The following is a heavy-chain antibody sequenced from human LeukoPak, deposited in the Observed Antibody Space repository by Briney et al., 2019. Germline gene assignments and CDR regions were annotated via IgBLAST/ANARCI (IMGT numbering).Heavy chain of an antibody. CDR2: ISAGGSFT. CDR3: AKVITTIGVVEASKKYYYMDV. V-gene: IGHV3-23*01. D-gene: IGHD3-3*01. CDR1: RFTFITYV. Sequence: AGGSLRLSCAASRFTFITYVMTWVRRAPGKGLEWVSRISAGGSFTYYADAVKGRFTISRDNSMNTLYLQMDSLRAEDTAVYHCAKVITTIGVVEASKKYYYMDVWGKGTTVTVSS. J-gene: IGHJ6*03.